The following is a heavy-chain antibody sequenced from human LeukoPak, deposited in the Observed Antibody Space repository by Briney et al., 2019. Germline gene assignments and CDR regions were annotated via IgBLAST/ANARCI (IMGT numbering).Heavy chain of an antibody. CDR2: ISYSGST. CDR1: GGSISSSSYF. V-gene: IGHV4-39*07. J-gene: IGHJ5*02. CDR3: ARTRYSSYVGVENNWFDP. D-gene: IGHD6-13*01. Sequence: SETLSLTCIVSGGSISSSSYFWGWIRQPPGKGLEWIVSISYSGSTYYNPSLKSRVTIPVDTSKNQFSLKLSSVTAADTAVYYCARTRYSSYVGVENNWFDPWGQGTLVTVSS.